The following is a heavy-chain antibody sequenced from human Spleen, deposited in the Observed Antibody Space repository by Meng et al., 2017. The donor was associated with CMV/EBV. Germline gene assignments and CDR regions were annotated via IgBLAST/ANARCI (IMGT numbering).Heavy chain of an antibody. V-gene: IGHV3-21*01. CDR1: GFTFSTFA. J-gene: IGHJ6*02. CDR3: ARGHGMDV. CDR2: IRSTSSYM. Sequence: GESLKISCAASGFTFSTFAMNWVRQAPGKGLEWVSFIRSTSSYMFYADSAKGRFIISRDNAKNSLYLQMNSLRVEDTAVYYCARGHGMDVWGQGTTVTVSS.